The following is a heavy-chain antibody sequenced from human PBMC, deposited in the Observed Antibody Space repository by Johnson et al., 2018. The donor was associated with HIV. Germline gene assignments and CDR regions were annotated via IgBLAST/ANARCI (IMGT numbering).Heavy chain of an antibody. V-gene: IGHV3-7*01. CDR2: IMGPGSEK. D-gene: IGHD6-19*01. J-gene: IGHJ3*02. Sequence: MQLVESGGGLVQPGGSLKLSCAASGFSSGTYWMAWVRQAPGKGLEWVASIMGPGSEKYYVDSVKGRFTISRDNSKNTVYLQMNRLRPEDTAVYYCARASKVLSSGWSRGAFDIWGRGTMVTVSS. CDR1: GFSSGTYW. CDR3: ARASKVLSSGWSRGAFDI.